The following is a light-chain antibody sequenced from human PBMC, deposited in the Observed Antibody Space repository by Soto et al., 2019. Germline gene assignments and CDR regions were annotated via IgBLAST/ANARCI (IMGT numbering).Light chain of an antibody. J-gene: IGKJ2*01. CDR2: GAS. V-gene: IGKV1-5*01. Sequence: EIQMTQSPPTLAASIGERVTITCRASQTISSSLAWYQQKAGQAPKLLIYGASSLESGFPSRFSGTGSGTEFTLTISRLQPDDFATYYCHQYKSYSPYTFGQGTKLEIK. CDR1: QTISSS. CDR3: HQYKSYSPYT.